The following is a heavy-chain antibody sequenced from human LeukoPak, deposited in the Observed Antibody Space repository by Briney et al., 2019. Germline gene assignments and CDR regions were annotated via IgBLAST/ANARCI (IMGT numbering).Heavy chain of an antibody. Sequence: GASVKVSCKASGYTFITYGISWVRQAPGQGLEWMGWTNPRNGNTNYVQNLQGRVTMTTDTSTSTAYMELRSLRSDDTAVYYCARDRLRYFDWLSPPFDYWGQGTLVTVSS. D-gene: IGHD3-9*01. CDR2: TNPRNGNT. V-gene: IGHV1-18*01. J-gene: IGHJ4*02. CDR1: GYTFITYG. CDR3: ARDRLRYFDWLSPPFDY.